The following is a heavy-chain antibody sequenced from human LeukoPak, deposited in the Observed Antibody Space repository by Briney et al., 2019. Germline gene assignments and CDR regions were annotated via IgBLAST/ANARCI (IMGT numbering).Heavy chain of an antibody. D-gene: IGHD2-15*01. Sequence: APVKVSCKASGYTFTSYGISWVRQTPGQGLEWMGWISAYNGNTNYAQKLQGRVTMTTDTSTSTAYMELRSLRSDGTAVYYCARDGYCSGGSCYSYYYYGMDVWGQGTTVTVSS. CDR3: ARDGYCSGGSCYSYYYYGMDV. CDR2: ISAYNGNT. V-gene: IGHV1-18*01. J-gene: IGHJ6*02. CDR1: GYTFTSYG.